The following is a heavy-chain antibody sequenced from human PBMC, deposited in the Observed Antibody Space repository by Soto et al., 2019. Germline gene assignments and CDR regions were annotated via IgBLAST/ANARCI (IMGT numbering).Heavy chain of an antibody. CDR1: GGSISSGGYY. CDR2: IYYSGST. Sequence: SETLSLTCTVSGGSISSGGYYWSWIRQHPGKGLEWIGYIYYSGSTYYNPSLKSRVTISVDTSKNQFSLKLSSGTAADTAVYYCARDQGYSKVFIYFQHWGQGTLVTVSS. D-gene: IGHD2-15*01. V-gene: IGHV4-31*03. CDR3: ARDQGYSKVFIYFQH. J-gene: IGHJ1*01.